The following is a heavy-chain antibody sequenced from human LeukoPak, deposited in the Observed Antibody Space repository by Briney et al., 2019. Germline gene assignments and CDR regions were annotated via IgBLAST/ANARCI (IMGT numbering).Heavy chain of an antibody. CDR1: GYTFTSYG. J-gene: IGHJ6*02. CDR3: ARHYYYGSGSYYNLWYYYYGMDV. V-gene: IGHV1-18*01. CDR2: ISAYNGNT. Sequence: ASVKVSCKASGYTFTSYGIIWVRQAPGQGLEWMGWISAYNGNTNYAQKLQGRVTMTTDASTSTAYMELRSLRSDDTAVYYCARHYYYGSGSYYNLWYYYYGMDVWGQGTTVTVSS. D-gene: IGHD3-10*01.